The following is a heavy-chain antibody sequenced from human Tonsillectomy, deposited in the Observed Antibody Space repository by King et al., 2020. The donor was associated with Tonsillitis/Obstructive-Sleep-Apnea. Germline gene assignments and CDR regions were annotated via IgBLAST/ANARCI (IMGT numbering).Heavy chain of an antibody. Sequence: VQLQESGPGLVKPSQTLSLTCTVSGGSISSGGYYWSWIRQPPGKGLEWIGYIYYSGSTYYNPSLKSLVIISVDTSKNQFSLGLSSVTAADTAVYYCARGYCSSTSCLYAFDIWGQGTMVTVSS. CDR1: GGSISSGGYY. CDR2: IYYSGST. J-gene: IGHJ3*02. D-gene: IGHD2-2*01. V-gene: IGHV4-31*01. CDR3: ARGYCSSTSCLYAFDI.